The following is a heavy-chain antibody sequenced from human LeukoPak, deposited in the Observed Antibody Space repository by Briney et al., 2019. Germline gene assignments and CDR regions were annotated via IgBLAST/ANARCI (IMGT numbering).Heavy chain of an antibody. CDR3: AKALFLSSYFDY. CDR1: GFTSSSYA. V-gene: IGHV3-23*01. J-gene: IGHJ4*02. CDR2: ISGSGGST. Sequence: PGGSLRLSCAASGFTSSSYAMSWVRQAPGKGLEWVSAISGSGGSTYYADSVKGRFTISRDNSKNTLYLQMNSLRAEDTAVYYCAKALFLSSYFDYWGQGTRVTVSS.